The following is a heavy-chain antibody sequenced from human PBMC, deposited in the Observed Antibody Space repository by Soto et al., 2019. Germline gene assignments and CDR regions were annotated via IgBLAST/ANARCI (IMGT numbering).Heavy chain of an antibody. V-gene: IGHV4-59*01. J-gene: IGHJ4*02. CDR2: VYYTGSTIT. CDR3: AKYRRTDAEGYRLEF. CDR1: GASINNYY. Sequence: SETLSLTCSVSGASINNYYWSWIRQPPGKGLEWIGFVYYTGSTITKYNPSLQSRVAMSVDSSKNQFSLKVTSMTAADTAIYYCAKYRRTDAEGYRLEFWGPGTLVTVSA. D-gene: IGHD5-12*01.